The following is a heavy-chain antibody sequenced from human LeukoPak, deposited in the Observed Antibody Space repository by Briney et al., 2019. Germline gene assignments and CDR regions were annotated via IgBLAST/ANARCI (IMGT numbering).Heavy chain of an antibody. J-gene: IGHJ4*02. CDR1: GYTFTSYY. D-gene: IGHD7-27*01. Sequence: ASVKVSCKASGYTFTSYYMHRVRQAPGQGLEWMGIINPSGGSTSYAQKFQGRVTMTRDTSTSTVYMELSSLRSEDTAAYYCARDPSPPWVHWVYFDYWGQGTLVTVSS. CDR2: INPSGGST. CDR3: ARDPSPPWVHWVYFDY. V-gene: IGHV1-46*01.